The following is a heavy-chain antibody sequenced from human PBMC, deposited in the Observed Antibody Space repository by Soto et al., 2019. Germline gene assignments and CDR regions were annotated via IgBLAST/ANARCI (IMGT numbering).Heavy chain of an antibody. Sequence: GGSLRLACAAFVFTFSSYSLNWVRQAPGKGLEWVSSISSSSSYIYYADSVKVRFPISRDNAKNSLYLQMNSLRAEDTAVYYCAIDFRTLNYFVYWGQGT. CDR2: ISSSSSYI. CDR1: VFTFSSYS. CDR3: AIDFRTLNYFVY. V-gene: IGHV3-21*01. J-gene: IGHJ4*02.